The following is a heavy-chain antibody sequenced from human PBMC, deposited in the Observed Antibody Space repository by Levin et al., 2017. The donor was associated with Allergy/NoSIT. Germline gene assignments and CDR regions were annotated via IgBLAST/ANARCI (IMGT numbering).Heavy chain of an antibody. J-gene: IGHJ4*02. CDR2: IYSGDST. D-gene: IGHD4-17*01. V-gene: IGHV3-53*01. CDR1: GFTVSSNY. CDR3: ARHFNDYGDYWFDY. Sequence: GGSLRLSCATSGFTVSSNYMSWVRQAPGKGLEWVSIIYSGDSTYYANSVKGRFTISRDNSKNTLYLQMNSLRAEDTAVYFCARHFNDYGDYWFDYWGQGTRVTVSS.